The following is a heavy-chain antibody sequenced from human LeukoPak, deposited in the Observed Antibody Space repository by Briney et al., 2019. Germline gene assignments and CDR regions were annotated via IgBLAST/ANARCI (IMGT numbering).Heavy chain of an antibody. D-gene: IGHD3-3*01. CDR3: ARGTFFWRGVDY. Sequence: GGSLRLSCVASGFSFSRYWMSWVRQAPGKGLEWVANIEQDGSEKDYVDSVKGRFTISRDNAKNSLYLQMNSLRAEDTALYYCARGTFFWRGVDYWGQGTLVTVSS. CDR1: GFSFSRYW. V-gene: IGHV3-7*02. J-gene: IGHJ4*02. CDR2: IEQDGSEK.